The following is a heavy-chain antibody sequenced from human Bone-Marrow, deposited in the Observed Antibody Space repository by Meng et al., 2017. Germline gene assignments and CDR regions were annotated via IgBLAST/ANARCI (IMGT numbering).Heavy chain of an antibody. V-gene: IGHV1-2*06. CDR3: ARDEDISAAGKLFGDY. Sequence: ASVKVSCKASGYTLTAYYIHWVRQAPGQGLEWMGRINPSNDDTHYAQKFQGRVIMTRDTSINTAYMELTSLRSDDTAVYYCARDEDISAAGKLFGDYWGQGTLVTVSS. D-gene: IGHD6-13*01. CDR2: INPSNDDT. CDR1: GYTLTAYY. J-gene: IGHJ4*02.